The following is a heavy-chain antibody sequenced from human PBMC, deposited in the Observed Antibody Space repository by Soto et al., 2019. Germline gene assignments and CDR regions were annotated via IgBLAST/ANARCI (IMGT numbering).Heavy chain of an antibody. J-gene: IGHJ5*02. V-gene: IGHV4-30-4*01. CDR1: GVSISSGDYY. CDR3: ARGRPDPYYYDTSGHYYVA. Sequence: SETLSLTCTGSGVSISSGDYYWTWIRQPPGKGLEWIGYIYYSGSTYYNPSLKSRVTISVDTSKNQFSLKLSSVTAADSAVYSCARGRPDPYYYDTSGHYYVAWGQGTLVTVSS. CDR2: IYYSGST. D-gene: IGHD3-22*01.